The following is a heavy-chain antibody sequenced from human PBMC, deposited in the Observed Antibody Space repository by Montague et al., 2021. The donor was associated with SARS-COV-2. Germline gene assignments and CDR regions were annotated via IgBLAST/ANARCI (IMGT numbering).Heavy chain of an antibody. CDR3: ARTFDVFKHDN. V-gene: IGHV4-34*01. CDR2: INHSGTA. Sequence: SETLSLTCAVYGGSFSVYYWSWLRQSPRSGLEWIAEINHSGTANYNPSLKSRVSISVDTSKNQFTLKLTSVTAADTAMYYCARTFDVFKHDNWGQGTLVAVSS. J-gene: IGHJ4*02. CDR1: GGSFSVYY. D-gene: IGHD3-10*02.